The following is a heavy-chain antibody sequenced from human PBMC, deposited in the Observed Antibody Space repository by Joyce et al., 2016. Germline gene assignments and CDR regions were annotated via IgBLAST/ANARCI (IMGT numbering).Heavy chain of an antibody. CDR1: GFPFSNYG. Sequence: QVQLVESGGGVVQPGRSLRLSCAASGFPFSNYGMNWVRQAPGKGLEWVAVIANDGNKKYYADSVKGRFTISRDNSKNTLYLQMNSLRAEDTAVYYCAKRYDYVDYWGQGTLVTVSS. CDR2: IANDGNKK. J-gene: IGHJ4*02. D-gene: IGHD3-16*01. CDR3: AKRYDYVDY. V-gene: IGHV3-30*18.